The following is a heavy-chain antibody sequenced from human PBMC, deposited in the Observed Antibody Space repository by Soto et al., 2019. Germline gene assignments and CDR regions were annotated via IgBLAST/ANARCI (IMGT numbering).Heavy chain of an antibody. CDR3: ARGAITVLRGVDY. D-gene: IGHD3-10*01. CDR1: GFTFNTYA. CDR2: VSSDGSNK. Sequence: QVHLEESGGGVDHPGRSLRLSCAASGFTFNTYAVHWVRQAPGKGLEWVAVVSSDGSNKYYSDSVKGRFSISRDNSNNTLSLQMNSLRTEDTAVYYCARGAITVLRGVDYWGRGTLVTVSS. V-gene: IGHV3-30*04. J-gene: IGHJ4*02.